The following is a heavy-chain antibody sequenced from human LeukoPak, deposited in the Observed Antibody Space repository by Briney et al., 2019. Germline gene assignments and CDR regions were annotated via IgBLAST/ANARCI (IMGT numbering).Heavy chain of an antibody. CDR3: AREHEPMVVAATGFDY. Sequence: PGGSLRLSCAASGFTFSSYSMNWVRQAPGKGLEWVSYISSSSSTIYYADSVKGRFTISRDSAKNSLYLQMNSLRDEDTAVYYCAREHEPMVVAATGFDYWGQGTLVTVSS. D-gene: IGHD2-15*01. CDR1: GFTFSSYS. CDR2: ISSSSSTI. V-gene: IGHV3-48*02. J-gene: IGHJ4*02.